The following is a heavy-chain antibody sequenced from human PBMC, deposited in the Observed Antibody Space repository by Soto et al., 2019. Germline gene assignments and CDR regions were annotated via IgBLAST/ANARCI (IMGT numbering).Heavy chain of an antibody. CDR3: ARGGSGWPPDFDY. CDR1: GGSISSSSYY. V-gene: IGHV4-61*01. Sequence: PSETLSLTCTVSGGSISSSSYYWSWIRQPPGKGLEWIGYIYYSGSTNYNPSLKSRVTISVDTSKNQFSLKLSSVTAADTAVYYCARGGSGWPPDFDYWGQGTLVTVSS. CDR2: IYYSGST. J-gene: IGHJ4*02. D-gene: IGHD6-19*01.